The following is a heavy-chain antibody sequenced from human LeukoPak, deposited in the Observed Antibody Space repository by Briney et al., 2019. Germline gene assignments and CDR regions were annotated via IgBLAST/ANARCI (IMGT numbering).Heavy chain of an antibody. Sequence: SETLSLTCTVSGGSISSYYWGWIRQSPGKGLECIGYIHYTGSTNYNPSLKSRVTISVETSKNQFSLKLKSVTAADTAVYYCARGGYYGSGNDFRFDPWGKGTTVTVSS. J-gene: IGHJ6*04. D-gene: IGHD3-10*01. CDR2: IHYTGST. V-gene: IGHV4-59*01. CDR1: GGSISSYY. CDR3: ARGGYYGSGNDFRFDP.